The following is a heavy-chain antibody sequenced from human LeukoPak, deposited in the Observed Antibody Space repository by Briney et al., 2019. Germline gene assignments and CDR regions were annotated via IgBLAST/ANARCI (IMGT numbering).Heavy chain of an antibody. Sequence: GASVKVSCKASGYTFTGYYMHWVRQAPGQGLEWMGWINPNSGGTNYAQKFQGRVTMTTDTSTSTAYMELRSLRSDDTAVYYCARDVEYYDFWSGVQDPNWLDPWGQGTLVTVSS. CDR1: GYTFTGYY. CDR2: INPNSGGT. J-gene: IGHJ5*02. V-gene: IGHV1-2*02. D-gene: IGHD3-3*01. CDR3: ARDVEYYDFWSGVQDPNWLDP.